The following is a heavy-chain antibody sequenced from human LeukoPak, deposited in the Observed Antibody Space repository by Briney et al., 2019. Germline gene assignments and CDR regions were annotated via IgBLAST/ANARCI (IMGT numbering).Heavy chain of an antibody. CDR1: GYTFTSYD. Sequence: ASVKVSCKASGYTFTSYDINWVRQATGQGLEWMGWMNPNSGNTGYAQKFQGRVTMTRNTSISTAYMELSSLRSEDTAVYYRARTYVDIVVVPAAMYRYYYMDVWGKGTTVTVSS. J-gene: IGHJ6*03. CDR3: ARTYVDIVVVPAAMYRYYYMDV. V-gene: IGHV1-8*01. D-gene: IGHD2-2*03. CDR2: MNPNSGNT.